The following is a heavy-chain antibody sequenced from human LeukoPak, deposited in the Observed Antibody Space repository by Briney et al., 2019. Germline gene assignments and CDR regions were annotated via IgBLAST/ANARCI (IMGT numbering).Heavy chain of an antibody. Sequence: SVKVSCTASGGTFSSYAISWVRQAPGQGLEWMGGIIPIFGTANYAQKFQGRVTITADESTSTAYMELSSLRSEDTAVYYCARLALGYCSSTSRPHFDYWGQGTLVTVSS. CDR3: ARLALGYCSSTSRPHFDY. V-gene: IGHV1-69*01. CDR1: GGTFSSYA. D-gene: IGHD2-2*01. CDR2: IIPIFGTA. J-gene: IGHJ4*02.